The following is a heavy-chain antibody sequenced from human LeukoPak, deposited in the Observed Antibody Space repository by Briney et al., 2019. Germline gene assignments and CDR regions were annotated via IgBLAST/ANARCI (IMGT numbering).Heavy chain of an antibody. J-gene: IGHJ4*02. V-gene: IGHV1-69*05. D-gene: IGHD5-24*01. Sequence: SVKVSCKASGGTFSSYANSWVRQAPGQGLEWMGGIIPIFGTANYAQKFQGRVTITTDESTSTAYMELSSLRSEDTAVYYCARELVEMAEKEGYFDYWGQGTLVTVSS. CDR3: ARELVEMAEKEGYFDY. CDR2: IIPIFGTA. CDR1: GGTFSSYA.